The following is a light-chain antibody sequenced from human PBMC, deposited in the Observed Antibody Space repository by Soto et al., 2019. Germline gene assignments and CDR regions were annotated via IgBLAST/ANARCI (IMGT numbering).Light chain of an antibody. CDR2: DAS. CDR3: QQYDNLPRT. CDR1: QDISNY. Sequence: DIQMTQSPSSLSASVGDRVTITCQASQDISNYLNWYQQKPGKAPKLLIYDASNLETGVPSRFSGSGSETDFTFTISSLQPEDIATYYCQQYDNLPRTFGQGPKVDIK. V-gene: IGKV1-33*01. J-gene: IGKJ1*01.